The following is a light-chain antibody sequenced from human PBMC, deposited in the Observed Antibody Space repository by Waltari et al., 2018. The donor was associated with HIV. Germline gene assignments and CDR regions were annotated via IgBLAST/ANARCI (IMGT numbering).Light chain of an antibody. CDR2: EVS. CDR1: GSDVRGYNL. J-gene: IGLJ2*01. V-gene: IGLV2-23*02. CDR3: CAYAGSTTYVI. Sequence: QPTLTKTASVSGSPGQSITISCTGTGSDVRGYNLVSWYQQHPGKAPKLMIYEVSKRPSGVSNRCSGSKSGNTASLTISGLQAEDEADYYCCAYAGSTTYVIFGGGTKLTVL.